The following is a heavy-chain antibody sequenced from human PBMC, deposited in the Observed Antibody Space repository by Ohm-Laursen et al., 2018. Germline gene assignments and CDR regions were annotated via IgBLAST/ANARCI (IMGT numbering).Heavy chain of an antibody. J-gene: IGHJ4*02. CDR2: ISSSGSTI. D-gene: IGHD3-22*01. CDR1: GFTFSRYK. V-gene: IGHV3-48*03. Sequence: GSLRLSCSASGFTFSRYKMNWVRQAPGKGLEWVSYISSSGSTIYYADSVKGRFTISRDNAKNSLYLQMNSLRAEDTAVYYCARGYGGYYAHFDYWGQGTLVTVSS. CDR3: ARGYGGYYAHFDY.